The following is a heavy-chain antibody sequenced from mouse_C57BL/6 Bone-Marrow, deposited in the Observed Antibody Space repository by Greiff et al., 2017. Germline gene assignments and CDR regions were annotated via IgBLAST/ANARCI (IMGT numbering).Heavy chain of an antibody. J-gene: IGHJ2*01. V-gene: IGHV1-64*01. CDR2: IHPNSGST. Sequence: QVQLQQPGAELVKPGASVKLSCKASGYTFTSYWMHWVKQRPGQGLEWIGMIHPNSGSTNYNEKFKSKATLTVDKSSSTAYMQLSSLTSEDSAVYYCAKRGTVVAPYYFDYWGQGTTLTVSS. CDR1: GYTFTSYW. CDR3: AKRGTVVAPYYFDY. D-gene: IGHD1-1*01.